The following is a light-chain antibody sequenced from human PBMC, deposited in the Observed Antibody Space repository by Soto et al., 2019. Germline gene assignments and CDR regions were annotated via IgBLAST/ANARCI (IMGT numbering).Light chain of an antibody. Sequence: QSALTQPASGSGSPGQWITISCTGTSSDVGGYNYVSWYQQHPGKVPKLMIYDVSNRPSGVSNRFSGSKSGNTASLTISGLQADDEADYYCSSYTSGSTPVVFGGGTKLTVL. CDR2: DVS. J-gene: IGLJ2*01. V-gene: IGLV2-14*01. CDR3: SSYTSGSTPVV. CDR1: SSDVGGYNY.